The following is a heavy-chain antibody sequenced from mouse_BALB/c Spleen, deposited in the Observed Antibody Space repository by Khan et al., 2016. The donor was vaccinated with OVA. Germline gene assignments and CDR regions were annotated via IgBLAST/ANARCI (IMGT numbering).Heavy chain of an antibody. CDR3: NNSSYGWFAY. V-gene: IGHV5-9-1*01. CDR1: GFTFTSFV. Sequence: EVELVESGGGLVEPGGSLKLSCAASGFTFTSFVMSWVRQTPEKRLEWVATISSAATYTYYPDSVKGRLTISRDTAKNTLYLQINSLGSDDSAMYYCNNSSYGWFAYWGQGTLVTVST. D-gene: IGHD1-1*01. CDR2: ISSAATYT. J-gene: IGHJ3*01.